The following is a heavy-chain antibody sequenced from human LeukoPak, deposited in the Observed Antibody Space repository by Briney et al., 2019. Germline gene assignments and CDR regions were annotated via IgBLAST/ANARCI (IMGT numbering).Heavy chain of an antibody. CDR1: GFTFSSYW. V-gene: IGHV3-7*01. D-gene: IGHD3-3*01. J-gene: IGHJ3*02. Sequence: GGSLRLSCAASGFTFSSYWMSWVRQAPGKGLEWVANIKQDGSEKYYVDSVKGRFTISRDNAKNSLYLQMNSLRAEDTAVYYCARGRTIFGVVRHFDIWGQGTMVTVSS. CDR2: IKQDGSEK. CDR3: ARGRTIFGVVRHFDI.